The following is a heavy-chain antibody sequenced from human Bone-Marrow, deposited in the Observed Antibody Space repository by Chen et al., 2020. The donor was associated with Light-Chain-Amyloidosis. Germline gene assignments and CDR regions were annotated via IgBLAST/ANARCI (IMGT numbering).Heavy chain of an antibody. J-gene: IGHJ4*02. Sequence: KGSGYTFPNYWIGWVRQMPGKGLEWMGVIYPDDSDARYSPSFVGQVTISADKSITTAYLQWRSLKASDTAMYYCARRRDGYNFDYWGQGTLVTVSS. CDR2: IYPDDSDA. V-gene: IGHV5-51*01. CDR1: GYTFPNYW. D-gene: IGHD5-12*01. CDR3: ARRRDGYNFDY.